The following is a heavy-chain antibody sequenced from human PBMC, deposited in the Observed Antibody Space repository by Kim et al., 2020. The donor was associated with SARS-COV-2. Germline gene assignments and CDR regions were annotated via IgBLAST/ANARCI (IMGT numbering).Heavy chain of an antibody. Sequence: SETLSLTCTVSGGSISVYYWSWIRQPPGKGLEWIGYIYYSGSTNYNPSLKGRVTMSVDTSKNQFSLNLSSVTAADTAVYYCARFSYTTSWHYFDYWGQGT. CDR3: ARFSYTTSWHYFDY. J-gene: IGHJ4*02. CDR1: GGSISVYY. V-gene: IGHV4-59*01. CDR2: IYYSGST. D-gene: IGHD6-13*01.